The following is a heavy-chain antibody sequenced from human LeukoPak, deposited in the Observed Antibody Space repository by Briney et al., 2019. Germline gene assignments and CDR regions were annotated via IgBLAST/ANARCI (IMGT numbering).Heavy chain of an antibody. V-gene: IGHV4-31*03. J-gene: IGHJ5*02. D-gene: IGHD2-2*01. CDR3: ARGHGYCSSTSCYASATFDP. CDR1: GGSISSGGYY. Sequence: PSQTLSLTCTVSGGSISSGGYYWSWIRQHPGKGLEWIGHIYYSGSTYYNPSLKSRVTISVDTSKNQFSLKLSSVTAADTAVYYCARGHGYCSSTSCYASATFDPWGQGTLVTVSS. CDR2: IYYSGST.